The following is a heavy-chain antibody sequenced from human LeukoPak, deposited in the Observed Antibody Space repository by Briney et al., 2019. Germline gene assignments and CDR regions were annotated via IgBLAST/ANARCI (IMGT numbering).Heavy chain of an antibody. CDR1: GFTFSNYW. Sequence: GGSLRLSCAASGFTFSNYWMSWVRQAPGKGLEWVANIKQDGSEKYYVDSVKGRFTISRDNAKNSLYLQMSSLRAEDTAVYYCASDRTDYWYFDLWGRGTLVNVSS. CDR3: ASDRTDYWYFDL. CDR2: IKQDGSEK. J-gene: IGHJ2*01. V-gene: IGHV3-7*05.